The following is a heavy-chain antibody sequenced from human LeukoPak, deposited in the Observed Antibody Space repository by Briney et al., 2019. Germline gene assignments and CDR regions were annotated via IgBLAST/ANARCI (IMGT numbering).Heavy chain of an antibody. J-gene: IGHJ6*02. CDR3: ARVPSLYCSGGSCYSRGFDKYYYYGMDV. CDR1: GYTFTSYG. Sequence: GASVKVSCKASGYTFTSYGVSWVRQAPGQGLEWMGIINPGGGSTNYAQKFQGRVTMTRDTSTSTVYMELSSLRSEDTAVYYCARVPSLYCSGGSCYSRGFDKYYYYGMDVWGQGTTVTVSS. D-gene: IGHD2-15*01. CDR2: INPGGGST. V-gene: IGHV1-46*01.